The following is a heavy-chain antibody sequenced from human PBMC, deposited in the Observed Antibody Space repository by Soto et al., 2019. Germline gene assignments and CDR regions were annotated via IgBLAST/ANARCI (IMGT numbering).Heavy chain of an antibody. V-gene: IGHV1-3*01. Sequence: QVQLVQSGAEVKKPGASVKVSCKASGYTSTSYAMHWVRQAPGQRLEWMGWINAGNGNTKYSQKFQGRVTITRDTSASTAYMELSSLRSEDTAVYYCVSRGLQSDAFDIWGQGTMVTVSS. CDR2: INAGNGNT. J-gene: IGHJ3*02. CDR1: GYTSTSYA. D-gene: IGHD1-26*01. CDR3: VSRGLQSDAFDI.